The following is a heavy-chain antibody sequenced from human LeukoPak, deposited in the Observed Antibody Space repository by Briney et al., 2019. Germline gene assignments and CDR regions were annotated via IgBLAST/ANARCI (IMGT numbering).Heavy chain of an antibody. Sequence: GGSLRLSCAASGFTFSSYRMNWVRQAPGEGLEWVSSISSSSSYIYYADSVKGRFTISRDNAKNSLYLQMNSLRAEDTAVYYCARDPYYDFWSGPPAHWFDPWGQGTLVTVSS. V-gene: IGHV3-21*01. CDR1: GFTFSSYR. D-gene: IGHD3-3*01. CDR2: ISSSSSYI. J-gene: IGHJ5*02. CDR3: ARDPYYDFWSGPPAHWFDP.